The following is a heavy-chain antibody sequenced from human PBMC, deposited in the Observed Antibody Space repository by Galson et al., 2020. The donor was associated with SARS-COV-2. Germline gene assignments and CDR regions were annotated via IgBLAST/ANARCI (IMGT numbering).Heavy chain of an antibody. CDR1: RFTLTSSP. D-gene: IGHD4-17*01. V-gene: IGHV1-58*01. CDR3: AALWAGRTTGLGY. Sequence: SVKVSCQASRFTLTSSPVQWVRQARGQRLEWIGWVVDGTGNTNYAQHFQERVTITRDMSTNTPYMALSNLRSEDTAVYYCAALWAGRTTGLGYWGQGTLVTVSS. CDR2: VVDGTGNT. J-gene: IGHJ4*02.